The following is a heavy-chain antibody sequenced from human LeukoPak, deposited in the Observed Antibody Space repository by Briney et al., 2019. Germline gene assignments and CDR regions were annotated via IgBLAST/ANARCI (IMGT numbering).Heavy chain of an antibody. J-gene: IGHJ6*03. CDR2: ISSSSSSI. Sequence: GGSLRLSCAASGFTFSSYSMNWVRQAPGMGLEWVSYISSSSSSIYHADSVKGRFTISRDNAKNSLYLQMNSLRAEDTAVYHCAREGHLYYYYYMDVWGKGTTVTVSS. CDR3: AREGHLYYYYYMDV. V-gene: IGHV3-48*01. CDR1: GFTFSSYS.